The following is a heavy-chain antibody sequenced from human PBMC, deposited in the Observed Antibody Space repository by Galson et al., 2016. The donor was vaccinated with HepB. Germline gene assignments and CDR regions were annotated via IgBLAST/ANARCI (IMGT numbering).Heavy chain of an antibody. J-gene: IGHJ6*02. CDR3: ARVLRPPGHIQLWLRYDYGMDV. CDR2: ISGSGSST. CDR1: GFTLSSYV. D-gene: IGHD5-18*01. V-gene: IGHV3-23*01. Sequence: SLRLSCAASGFTLSSYVMSWVRQAPGKGLEWVSGISGSGSSTYYADSVKGRFIISRDNVKKSLYLQMNSLRDEDTAVYYCARVLRPPGHIQLWLRYDYGMDVWGQGTTVTVSS.